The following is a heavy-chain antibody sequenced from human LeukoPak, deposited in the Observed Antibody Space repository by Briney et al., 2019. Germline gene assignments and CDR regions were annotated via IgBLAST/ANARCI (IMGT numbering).Heavy chain of an antibody. D-gene: IGHD3-10*01. CDR1: GFTFSTYG. CDR2: ISGTGGST. Sequence: QPGGSLRLSCAASGFTFSTYGMTWVRQAPGKGLEWVSLISGTGGSTYYADSVKGRFTISRDNSQNTLYLQMNSLRAEDTAVYYCAMRYHYYNSGSYYPMDVWGKGTTVTISS. J-gene: IGHJ6*04. V-gene: IGHV3-23*01. CDR3: AMRYHYYNSGSYYPMDV.